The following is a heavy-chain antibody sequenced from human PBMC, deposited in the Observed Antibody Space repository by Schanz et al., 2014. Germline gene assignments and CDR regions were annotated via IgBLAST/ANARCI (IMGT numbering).Heavy chain of an antibody. CDR3: ARDQSPYTNSSDVRYFDY. J-gene: IGHJ4*02. Sequence: QVQLVQSGAEVKKPGASVKVSCKASGGTFSSFGINWVRQAPGQGLEWMGRIIPIHGIVNYAQRFQDRVRITADTSTSTAYMDLRSLRSDDTAVYYCARDQSPYTNSSDVRYFDYWGQGSLVTVSS. CDR2: IIPIHGIV. D-gene: IGHD6-6*01. V-gene: IGHV1-69*04. CDR1: GGTFSSFG.